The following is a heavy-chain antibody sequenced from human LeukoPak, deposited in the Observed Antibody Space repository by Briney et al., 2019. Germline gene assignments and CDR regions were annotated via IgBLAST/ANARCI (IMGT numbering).Heavy chain of an antibody. J-gene: IGHJ4*02. D-gene: IGHD7-27*01. Sequence: GGSLRLSCAASGFTFSSYWMSWVRQAPGKGLEWVANIKQDGSEKYYVDSVKGRFTIFRDNAKNSLYLQMNSLRAEDTAVYYCARDLASITGDEGYFDYWGQGTLVTVSS. CDR1: GFTFSSYW. CDR3: ARDLASITGDEGYFDY. CDR2: IKQDGSEK. V-gene: IGHV3-7*01.